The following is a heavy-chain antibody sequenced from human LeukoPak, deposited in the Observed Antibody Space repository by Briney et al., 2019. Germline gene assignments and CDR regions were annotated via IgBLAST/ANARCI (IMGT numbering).Heavy chain of an antibody. V-gene: IGHV3-74*01. D-gene: IGHD5-18*01. CDR1: GFTFSNYW. J-gene: IGHJ4*02. CDR3: ASDTVDTALGIDY. CDR2: INSDGSST. Sequence: PGGSLRLSCAASGFTFSNYWMHWVRQAPGKGLAWVSRINSDGSSTNYADSVKGRFTISRDNAKNTLYLQMNSLRAEDTAVYYCASDTVDTALGIDYWGQGTLVTVSS.